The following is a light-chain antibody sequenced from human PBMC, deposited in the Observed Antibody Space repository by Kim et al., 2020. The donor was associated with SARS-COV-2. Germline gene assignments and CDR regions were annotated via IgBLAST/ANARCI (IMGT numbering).Light chain of an antibody. J-gene: IGLJ2*01. CDR1: SSDVGGYNY. Sequence: QSAPTQPASVSGSPGQSITISCTGTSSDVGGYNYVSWYQQHPGKAPKLIIYDVSNWPSGVSNRFSGSKSGNTASLTISGLQAEDEADYYCSSYTSSSTLVVFGGGTQLTVL. V-gene: IGLV2-14*03. CDR3: SSYTSSSTLVV. CDR2: DVS.